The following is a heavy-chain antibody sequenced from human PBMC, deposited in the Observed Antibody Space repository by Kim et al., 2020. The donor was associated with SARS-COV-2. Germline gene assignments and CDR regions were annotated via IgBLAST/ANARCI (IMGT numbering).Heavy chain of an antibody. J-gene: IGHJ4*02. CDR3: ARDGYSSRWVDY. V-gene: IGHV3-30*01. D-gene: IGHD6-13*01. Sequence: YAHSLKGRLTIYRDNSKNTLYLQMNSLRAEDTAVYDGARDGYSSRWVDYWGQGTLVTVSS.